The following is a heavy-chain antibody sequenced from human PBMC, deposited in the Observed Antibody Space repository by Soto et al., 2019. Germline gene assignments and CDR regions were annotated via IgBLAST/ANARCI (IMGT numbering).Heavy chain of an antibody. J-gene: IGHJ4*02. CDR2: VGTANANT. D-gene: IGHD3-16*01. CDR3: ARELNTDPNAYYSFAY. Sequence: ASVKVYCKTSGYPFTAYGLALLRQAPGQRPEWLGWVGTANANTNYAEKFQGRVTMTSDRSTTTTYMELRSLRSDDTAVYYCARELNTDPNAYYSFAYWGQGTLVTVSS. V-gene: IGHV1-18*01. CDR1: GYPFTAYG.